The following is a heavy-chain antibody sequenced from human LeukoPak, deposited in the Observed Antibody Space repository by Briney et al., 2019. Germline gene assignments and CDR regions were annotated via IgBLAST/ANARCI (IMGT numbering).Heavy chain of an antibody. CDR3: ARGSSGHDS. Sequence: GGSLRLSCVGSGFAFSSFTMNWVRQAPRKGLEWVSYIDARSNSLYYADSVQGRFTISRDNTKNSLYLQMNSLRAEDTAVYYCARGSSGHDSWGQGTLVSVSS. CDR1: GFAFSSFT. CDR2: IDARSNSL. D-gene: IGHD3-22*01. V-gene: IGHV3-21*01. J-gene: IGHJ4*02.